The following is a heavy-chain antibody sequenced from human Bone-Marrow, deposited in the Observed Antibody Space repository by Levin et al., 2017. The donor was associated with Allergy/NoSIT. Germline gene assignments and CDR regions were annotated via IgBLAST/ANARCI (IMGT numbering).Heavy chain of an antibody. D-gene: IGHD3-10*01. J-gene: IGHJ4*02. CDR2: IYHSGGT. Sequence: SETLSLTCAVSGGSINSTNWWCCVRQPPGKGLQWFVVIYHSGGTNYSPSLKSRVTISVDRSKNHFSLHLRSVTAADTALYYCATRPRVLLWLGELSHFDYWGQGILVTVSS. CDR1: GGSINSTNW. CDR3: ATRPRVLLWLGELSHFDY. V-gene: IGHV4-4*02.